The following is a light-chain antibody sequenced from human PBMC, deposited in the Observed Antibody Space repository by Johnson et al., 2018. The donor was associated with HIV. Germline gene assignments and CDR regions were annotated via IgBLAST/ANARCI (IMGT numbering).Light chain of an antibody. J-gene: IGLJ1*01. CDR2: ENN. V-gene: IGLV1-51*02. CDR1: SSNIGNNY. CDR3: GTWDSSLSAHFV. Sequence: QSVLTQPPSVSAAPVQKVTISCSGSSSNIGNNYVSWYQQLPGTAPKLLIYENNKRPSGIPDRFSGSKSGPSATLGIAGLQTGDEADYYCGTWDSSLSAHFVFGTWTKITVL.